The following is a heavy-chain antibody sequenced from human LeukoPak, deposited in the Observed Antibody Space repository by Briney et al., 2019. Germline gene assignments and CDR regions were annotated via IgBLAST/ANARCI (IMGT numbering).Heavy chain of an antibody. V-gene: IGHV4-30-4*08. CDR2: IYYSGST. J-gene: IGHJ5*02. Sequence: SETLSLTCTVSGGSISSGDYYWSWIRQPPGKGREWIGYIYYSGSTYYNPSLKSRVTISVDTSKNQFSLKLSSVTAADTAVYYCAREGYDFWSGYPNWFGPWGQGTLVTVSS. CDR1: GGSISSGDYY. D-gene: IGHD3-3*01. CDR3: AREGYDFWSGYPNWFGP.